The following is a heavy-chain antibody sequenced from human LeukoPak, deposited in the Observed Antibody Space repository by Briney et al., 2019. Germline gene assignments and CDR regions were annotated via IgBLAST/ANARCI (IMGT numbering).Heavy chain of an antibody. J-gene: IGHJ6*03. CDR2: IKQDGRDI. CDR3: TRDALYGDPSYYYMDV. D-gene: IGHD4-17*01. CDR1: GFTFNGFW. V-gene: IGHV3-7*01. Sequence: GGSLRLSCAASGFTFNGFWMSWVRQAPGKGLEWVANIKQDGRDIYYLGSVRGRFTISRDNAMNSLYLQMNSLRAEDTVVYYCTRDALYGDPSYYYMDVWGKGTTVTVSS.